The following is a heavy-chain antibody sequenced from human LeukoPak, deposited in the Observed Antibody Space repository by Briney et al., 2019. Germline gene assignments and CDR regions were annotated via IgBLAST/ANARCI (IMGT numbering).Heavy chain of an antibody. D-gene: IGHD3-10*01. CDR3: ARDGNFGYDAFDI. Sequence: PGTSLRLSCAASGFTFSSYGMHWVRQAPGKGLEWVAVIWDDGSGKYYADSVKGRFSISRDNSENTLSLQVISLRAEDTAVYYCARDGNFGYDAFDIWGQGTMVTVSS. CDR1: GFTFSSYG. J-gene: IGHJ3*02. V-gene: IGHV3-33*01. CDR2: IWDDGSGK.